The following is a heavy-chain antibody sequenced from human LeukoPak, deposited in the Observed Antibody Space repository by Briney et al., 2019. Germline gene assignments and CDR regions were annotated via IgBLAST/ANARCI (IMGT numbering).Heavy chain of an antibody. D-gene: IGHD3-3*02. CDR2: MNPNCGNT. J-gene: IGHJ4*02. Sequence: ASVKVSCKASGYTFTSYEINWVRQAIGQGLEWMGWMNPNCGNTGYAQKFQGRVTITRNTSISTAYMELSSLRSEDTAVYYCARGVKEHFWSGYPSDCWGQGTLVTVSS. CDR1: GYTFTSYE. CDR3: ARGVKEHFWSGYPSDC. V-gene: IGHV1-8*03.